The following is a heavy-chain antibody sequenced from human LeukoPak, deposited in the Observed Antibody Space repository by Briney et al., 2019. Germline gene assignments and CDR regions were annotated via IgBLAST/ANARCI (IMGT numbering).Heavy chain of an antibody. CDR1: GFTFDDYA. Sequence: PGRSLRLSCAASGFTFDDYAMHWVRQAPGKGLEWVSGISWNSGSIGYADSVKGRFTNSRDNAKNSLYLQMNSLRAEDTALYYCAKASGWELLQAYYFDYWGQGTLVTVSS. CDR3: AKASGWELLQAYYFDY. D-gene: IGHD1-26*01. V-gene: IGHV3-9*01. CDR2: ISWNSGSI. J-gene: IGHJ4*02.